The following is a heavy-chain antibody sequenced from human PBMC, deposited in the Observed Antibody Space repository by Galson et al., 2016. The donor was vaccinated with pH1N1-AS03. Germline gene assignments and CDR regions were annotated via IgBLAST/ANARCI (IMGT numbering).Heavy chain of an antibody. D-gene: IGHD6-25*01. V-gene: IGHV3-7*04. CDR2: IKEDGSEK. CDR3: ARAGIAASYFHYYYLDV. J-gene: IGHJ6*03. Sequence: SLRLSCAASGFTFSSYWMSWVRQAPGKGPEWVANIKEDGSEKYYVDSVKGRFTISRDNGKNSLYLQMNSLRAEDTAVYFCARAGIAASYFHYYYLDVWGKGATVTVSS. CDR1: GFTFSSYW.